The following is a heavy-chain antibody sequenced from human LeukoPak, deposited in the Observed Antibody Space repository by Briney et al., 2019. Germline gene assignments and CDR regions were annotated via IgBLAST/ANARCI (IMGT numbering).Heavy chain of an antibody. CDR1: GFTFSSYS. CDR3: ARDRIRITMVRGAMGY. V-gene: IGHV3-21*01. J-gene: IGHJ4*02. D-gene: IGHD3-10*01. CDR2: ISSSSSYI. Sequence: GGFLRLSCAASGFTFSSYSMNWVRQAPGKGLEWVSSISSSSSYIYYADSVKGRFTISRDNAKNSLYLQMNSLRAEDTAVYYCARDRIRITMVRGAMGYWGQGTLVTVSS.